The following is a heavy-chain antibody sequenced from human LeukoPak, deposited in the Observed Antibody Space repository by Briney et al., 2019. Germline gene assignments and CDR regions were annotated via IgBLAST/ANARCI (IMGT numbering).Heavy chain of an antibody. CDR1: GGSFSGYY. CDR3: ARDLRYYGSGSYTYYYYYYMDV. Sequence: PSETLSLTCAVYGGSFSGYYWSWIRQPPGKGLEWIGEINHSGSTNYNPSLKSRVTMSVDTSKNQFSLKLSSVTAADTAVYYCARDLRYYGSGSYTYYYYYYMDVWGKGTTVTVSS. D-gene: IGHD3-10*01. J-gene: IGHJ6*03. V-gene: IGHV4-34*01. CDR2: INHSGST.